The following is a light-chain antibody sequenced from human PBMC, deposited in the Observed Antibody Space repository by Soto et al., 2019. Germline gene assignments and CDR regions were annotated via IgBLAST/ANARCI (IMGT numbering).Light chain of an antibody. CDR1: QSVSSN. J-gene: IGKJ1*01. V-gene: IGKV3-15*01. CDR2: GAS. Sequence: EIVMTQSPPTLSVSPGERATLSCRASQSVSSNLAWYQQKPGQAPRLLIYGASTRATGIPARFSGSGSGTEFTLNISSLQSEDFAVYYCQHYNNWPPWTFGQGTKVEIK. CDR3: QHYNNWPPWT.